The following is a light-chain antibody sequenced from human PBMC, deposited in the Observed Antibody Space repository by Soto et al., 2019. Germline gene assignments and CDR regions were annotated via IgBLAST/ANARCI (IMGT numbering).Light chain of an antibody. Sequence: IVMTHSPATLSVSPGERATLSFRASQSVSSNLAWYQQKPGQAPRLLIYDASIRATDIPDRFTGSGSGTDFTLTISRLEPEDFAVYYCHQYGYLGTFGQGTKVDIK. V-gene: IGKV3D-15*01. CDR2: DAS. CDR3: HQYGYLGT. J-gene: IGKJ1*01. CDR1: QSVSSN.